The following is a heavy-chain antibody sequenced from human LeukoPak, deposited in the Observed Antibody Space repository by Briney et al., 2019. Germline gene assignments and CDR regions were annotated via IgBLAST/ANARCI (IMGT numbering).Heavy chain of an antibody. Sequence: ASVKVSCKASGYTFTSYGISWVRRAPGQGLEWMGWISAYNGNTNYAQKLQGRVTMTTDTSTSTAYVELRSLRSDDTAVYYCARDEGDSSGWIRPFDYWGQGTLVTVSS. V-gene: IGHV1-18*04. CDR2: ISAYNGNT. CDR1: GYTFTSYG. D-gene: IGHD6-19*01. CDR3: ARDEGDSSGWIRPFDY. J-gene: IGHJ4*02.